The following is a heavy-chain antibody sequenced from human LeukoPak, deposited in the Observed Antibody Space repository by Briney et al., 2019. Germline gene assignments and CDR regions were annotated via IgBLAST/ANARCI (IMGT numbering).Heavy chain of an antibody. CDR3: APEDTAMVEHLDFDY. J-gene: IGHJ4*02. Sequence: GRSLRLSCAASGFTFSRYGMHWVRQTPGKGLEWVAVISYDASNKYYADSVKGRFTISRDNSKNTLYLQMNSLRAEDTAVYYCAPEDTAMVEHLDFDYWGQGTLVTVSS. V-gene: IGHV3-30*03. D-gene: IGHD5-18*01. CDR1: GFTFSRYG. CDR2: ISYDASNK.